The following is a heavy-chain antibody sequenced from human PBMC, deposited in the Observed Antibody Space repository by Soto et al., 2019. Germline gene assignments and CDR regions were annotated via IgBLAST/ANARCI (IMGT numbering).Heavy chain of an antibody. J-gene: IGHJ6*02. D-gene: IGHD1-26*01. V-gene: IGHV1-2*02. CDR2: INPKTGDT. CDR3: ARSSGSYSYYGMDV. CDR1: GYTLTDYY. Sequence: QVQLAQSGAEVKKPGASVKFSCKASGYTLTDYYIHWVRQAPGRGLEWMGWINPKTGDTYSAQNFQGRVTKTRDTSIDTGYMELSRLQSDDTAVYYCARSSGSYSYYGMDVWGQGPTLTVSS.